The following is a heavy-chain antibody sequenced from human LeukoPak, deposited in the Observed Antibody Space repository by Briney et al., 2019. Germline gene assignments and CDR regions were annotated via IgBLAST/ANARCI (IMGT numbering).Heavy chain of an antibody. CDR2: ISYEGSNK. V-gene: IGHV3-30-3*01. J-gene: IGHJ4*02. D-gene: IGHD6-19*01. Sequence: PGGSLRLSCAASAFTFSSYAMHWVRQAPGKGLEWVAVISYEGSNKYYADSVKGRFTVSRDNSKNTLYLQMNSLRAEDTAVYYCASLSLSSIDYWGQGTLVTVSS. CDR3: ASLSLSSIDY. CDR1: AFTFSSYA.